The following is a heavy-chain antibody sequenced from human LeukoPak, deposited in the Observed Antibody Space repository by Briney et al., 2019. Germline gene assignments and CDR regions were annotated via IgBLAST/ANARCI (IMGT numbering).Heavy chain of an antibody. CDR3: ARVGPSIAVALGYFQH. CDR1: GFTFSNYA. V-gene: IGHV3-23*01. Sequence: GGSLRLSCAASGFTFSNYAMSWVRQAPGKGLEWVSSTSGGGYTTYYADSVKGRFTISRDNSKNTLYLQMNSLRAEDTAVYYCARVGPSIAVALGYFQHWGQGTLVTVSS. CDR2: TSGGGYTT. D-gene: IGHD6-19*01. J-gene: IGHJ1*01.